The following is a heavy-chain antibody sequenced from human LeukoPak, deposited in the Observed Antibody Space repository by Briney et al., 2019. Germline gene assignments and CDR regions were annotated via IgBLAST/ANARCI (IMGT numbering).Heavy chain of an antibody. J-gene: IGHJ6*02. Sequence: SETLSLTCGVYGGSFSGYYWSWIRQPPGKGLEWIGEINHSGSTNYKPSVKSRVTISVDASKNQFSLKLSSVTAADTAVYYCARGLRVSYGMDVWGQGTTATVSS. CDR3: ARGLRVSYGMDV. D-gene: IGHD3-10*01. CDR1: GGSFSGYY. V-gene: IGHV4-34*01. CDR2: INHSGST.